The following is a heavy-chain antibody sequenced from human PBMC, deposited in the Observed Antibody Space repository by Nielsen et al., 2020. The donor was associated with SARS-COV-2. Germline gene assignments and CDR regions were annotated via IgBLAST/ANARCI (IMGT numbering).Heavy chain of an antibody. D-gene: IGHD1-26*01. CDR2: ISGSTGRT. CDR3: AKISGSQRHYFDF. J-gene: IGHJ4*02. Sequence: GGSLRLSCAASGFTFRSYAMNWVRQAPGKGLEWVSTISGSTGRTYYADSVKGRFTISRDNFKNSLYLQMNSLRAEDTAVFYCAKISGSQRHYFDFWGQGALVTVSS. CDR1: GFTFRSYA. V-gene: IGHV3-23*01.